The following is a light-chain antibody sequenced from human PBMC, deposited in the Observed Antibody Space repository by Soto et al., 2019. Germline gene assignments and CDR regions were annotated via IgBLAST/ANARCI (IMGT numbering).Light chain of an antibody. CDR3: HQYDNLPLT. V-gene: IGKV1-33*01. Sequence: DIQMTQSPSSLSASVGDRVTITCQASQGVKKYVNWYQQKPGKAPKLLVYDASTLEVGVPSRFSGSGSGTHFTFTINSLQPEDFATYFCHQYDNLPLTFGGGTKV. CDR2: DAS. J-gene: IGKJ4*01. CDR1: QGVKKY.